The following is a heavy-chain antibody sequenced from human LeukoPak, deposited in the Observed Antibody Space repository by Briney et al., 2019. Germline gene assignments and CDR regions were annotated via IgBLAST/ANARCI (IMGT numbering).Heavy chain of an antibody. Sequence: GASVKVSCKASGGTFSSYTISWVRQAPGQGLEWMGRIIPILGIANYAQKFQGRVTITADKSTSTAYMELSSLRSEDTAVYYCATPPRYYDSSGYTYWGQGTLVTVSS. D-gene: IGHD3-22*01. CDR3: ATPPRYYDSSGYTY. CDR2: IIPILGIA. V-gene: IGHV1-69*02. CDR1: GGTFSSYT. J-gene: IGHJ4*02.